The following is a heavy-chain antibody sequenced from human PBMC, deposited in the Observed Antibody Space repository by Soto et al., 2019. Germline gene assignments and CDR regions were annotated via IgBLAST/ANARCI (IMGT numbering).Heavy chain of an antibody. CDR3: ARDSPQRGACDI. V-gene: IGHV4-34*01. J-gene: IGHJ3*02. Sequence: QVHLQQWGAGLLKPSETLSLTCAISGGSFSVYYWIWIRQSPEKGLEWLGEVNHAGSSNYNPSLTSRVTTSEDPSKNQSSLTLTSVTAADAPVYFCARDSPQRGACDIWGQGTMVTVSS. CDR2: VNHAGSS. CDR1: GGSFSVYY. D-gene: IGHD4-4*01.